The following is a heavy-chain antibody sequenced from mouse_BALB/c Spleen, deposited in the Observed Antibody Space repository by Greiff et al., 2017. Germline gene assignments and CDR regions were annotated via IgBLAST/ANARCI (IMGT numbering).Heavy chain of an antibody. Sequence: EVKLVESGPELVKPGASVKMSCKASGYTFTSYVMHWVKQKPGQGLEWIGYINPYNDGTKYNEKFKGKATLTSDKSSSTAYMELSSLTSEDSAVYYCAREGLGSSSYAMDYWGQGTSVTVSS. CDR3: AREGLGSSSYAMDY. CDR1: GYTFTSYV. J-gene: IGHJ4*01. D-gene: IGHD1-1*01. CDR2: INPYNDGT. V-gene: IGHV1-14*01.